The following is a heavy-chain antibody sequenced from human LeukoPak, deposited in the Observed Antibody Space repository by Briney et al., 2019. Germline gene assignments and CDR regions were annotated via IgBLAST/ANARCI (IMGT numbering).Heavy chain of an antibody. CDR1: GYSFTGYW. CDR3: ARAYVPVGLSGSIDY. J-gene: IGHJ4*02. V-gene: IGHV5-51*01. Sequence: GEPLKISCKGSGYSFTGYWIGWVRQMPGKGLEWMGIIYPGDSDNRYSPFFQGQATISADKSISTAYLQWSSLKASDTAMYYCARAYVPVGLSGSIDYWGQGTLVTVSS. CDR2: IYPGDSDN. D-gene: IGHD1-26*01.